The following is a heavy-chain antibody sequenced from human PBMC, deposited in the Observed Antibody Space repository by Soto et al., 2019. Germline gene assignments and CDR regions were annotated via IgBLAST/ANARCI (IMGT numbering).Heavy chain of an antibody. CDR3: ARDQGGAGGTADY. V-gene: IGHV3-74*01. CDR2: ITNDGSTT. D-gene: IGHD1-26*01. CDR1: GFTLRNYW. J-gene: IGHJ4*02. Sequence: EVQLVESGGGLVQPGGSLRLSCVASGFTLRNYWMHWFRQAPGKGLVWVSRITNDGSTTYYADSVKGRFTISRDNAKNTLYLQVNSLRVEDTAVYYCARDQGGAGGTADYWGQGTLVTVS.